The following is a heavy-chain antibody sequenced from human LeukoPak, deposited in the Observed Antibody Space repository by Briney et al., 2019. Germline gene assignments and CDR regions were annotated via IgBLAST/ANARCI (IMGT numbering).Heavy chain of an antibody. CDR2: ISSSGTTI. CDR3: ARGVPAGYYTSCYDY. V-gene: IGHV3-48*03. D-gene: IGHD3/OR15-3a*01. CDR1: GINFSDSE. Sequence: GGSLRLSCAASGINFSDSEMNWVRQAPGKGLEWVSYISSSGTTIYYADSVKGRFTISRDNAKNSLYLQMNSLRAEDTAVYYCARGVPAGYYTSCYDYWGQGTLVTVSS. J-gene: IGHJ4*02.